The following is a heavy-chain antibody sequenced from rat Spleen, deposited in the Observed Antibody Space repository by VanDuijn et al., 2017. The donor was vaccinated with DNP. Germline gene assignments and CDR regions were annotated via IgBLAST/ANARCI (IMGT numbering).Heavy chain of an antibody. CDR3: ARERGNGELDWYFDY. CDR1: GYSITSNY. CDR2: ISYSGST. D-gene: IGHD1-11*01. J-gene: IGHJ2*01. Sequence: EVQLQESGPGLVKPSQSLSLTCSVTGYSITSNYWGWIRKFPGNKMEWIGYISYSGSTGYNPSFKSRISITRDTSKNQFFLQLKSVTTEDTATYYCARERGNGELDWYFDYWGQGVMVTVSS. V-gene: IGHV3-1*01.